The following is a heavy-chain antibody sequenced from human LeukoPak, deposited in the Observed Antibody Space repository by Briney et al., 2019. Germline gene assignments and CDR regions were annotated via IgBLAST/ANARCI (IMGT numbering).Heavy chain of an antibody. CDR3: ARDKRVAVAGTYIYYYYMDV. J-gene: IGHJ6*03. Sequence: SETLSLTCSVSGDSISSIGYYWGWIRQPPGKGPQWIGSVYYTGSAFYNPSLKSRLTLSVDTSKNQFSLKLSSVTVADTAVYYCARDKRVAVAGTYIYYYYMDVWGNGTTVTISS. V-gene: IGHV4-39*07. CDR2: VYYTGSA. D-gene: IGHD6-19*01. CDR1: GDSISSIGYY.